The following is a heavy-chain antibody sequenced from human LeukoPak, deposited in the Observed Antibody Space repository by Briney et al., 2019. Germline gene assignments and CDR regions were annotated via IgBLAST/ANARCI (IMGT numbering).Heavy chain of an antibody. CDR3: ARDGDYCSSTSCYLKY. J-gene: IGHJ4*02. Sequence: GASVKVSCKASGYTFPNYGITWVRQAPGQGLEWMGWISVYNGNSKDAQKLQGRVTMTTDTSTSTAYMELRSLRSDDTAVYYCARDGDYCSSTSCYLKYWGQGPLVTVSS. CDR1: GYTFPNYG. V-gene: IGHV1-18*01. D-gene: IGHD2-2*01. CDR2: ISVYNGNS.